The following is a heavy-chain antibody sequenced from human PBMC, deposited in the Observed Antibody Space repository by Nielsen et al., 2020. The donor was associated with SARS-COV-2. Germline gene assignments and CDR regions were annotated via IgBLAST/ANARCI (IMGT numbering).Heavy chain of an antibody. Sequence: GGSLRLSCAASGFIFDDFGMSWVRQPPGKGLEWVSSINWSGTNPDYVDSVKGRFTISRDNAKKSLYLQMNSLRAEDTAIYYCARGGGGQDFDFWGQGTLVTVSS. CDR3: ARGGGGQDFDF. CDR2: INWSGTNP. CDR1: GFIFDDFG. J-gene: IGHJ4*02. D-gene: IGHD2-15*01. V-gene: IGHV3-20*04.